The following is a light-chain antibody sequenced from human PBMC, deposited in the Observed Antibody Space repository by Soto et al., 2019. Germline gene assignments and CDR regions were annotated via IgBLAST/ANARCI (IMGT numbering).Light chain of an antibody. Sequence: LTQPASVSGSPGQSITISCTGTSSDVGGYNYVSWYQQHPGKAPKLMIYEVSNRPSGVSNRFSGSKSGNTASLTISGLQAEDEADYYCSSYTSSSTLTYVFGTGTKVTVL. CDR3: SSYTSSSTLTYV. CDR1: SSDVGGYNY. V-gene: IGLV2-14*01. J-gene: IGLJ1*01. CDR2: EVS.